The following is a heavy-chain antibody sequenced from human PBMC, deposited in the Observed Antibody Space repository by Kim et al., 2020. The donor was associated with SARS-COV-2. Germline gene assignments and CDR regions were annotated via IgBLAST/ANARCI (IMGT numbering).Heavy chain of an antibody. J-gene: IGHJ4*02. D-gene: IGHD6-13*01. V-gene: IGHV1-2*02. Sequence: QKFKGRVTMTRDTSISTAYMELSRLRSDDTAVYYCARDAGAFPSYSSSSDYWGQGTLVTVSS. CDR3: ARDAGAFPSYSSSSDY.